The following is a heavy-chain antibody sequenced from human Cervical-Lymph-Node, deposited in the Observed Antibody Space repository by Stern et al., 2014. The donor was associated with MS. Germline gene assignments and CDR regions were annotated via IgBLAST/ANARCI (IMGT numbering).Heavy chain of an antibody. CDR1: GFTFDDYA. J-gene: IGHJ4*02. CDR2: ISWNSGSI. D-gene: IGHD5-24*01. Sequence: EVQLVESGGGLVQPGRSLRLSCAASGFTFDDYAMHWVRQAPGKGLEWVSGISWNSGSIGYADSVKGRFTISRDNAKNSLYLQMNSLRAEDTALYYCAKVGMATALEYWGQGTLVTVSS. CDR3: AKVGMATALEY. V-gene: IGHV3-9*01.